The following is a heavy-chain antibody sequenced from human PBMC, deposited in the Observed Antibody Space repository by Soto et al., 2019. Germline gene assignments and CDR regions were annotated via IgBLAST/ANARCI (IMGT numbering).Heavy chain of an antibody. D-gene: IGHD3-10*01. Sequence: GGSLRLSCAASGFTFGTTDRSWVRQAPGEGLAWVSTIDGSGGITYYADSVKGRFTISRDNSRNTVYLQMKSLRGDDTDLYYCVKNSGWFNTWGQGALVTVSS. J-gene: IGHJ5*02. CDR3: VKNSGWFNT. V-gene: IGHV3-23*01. CDR1: GFTFGTTD. CDR2: IDGSGGIT.